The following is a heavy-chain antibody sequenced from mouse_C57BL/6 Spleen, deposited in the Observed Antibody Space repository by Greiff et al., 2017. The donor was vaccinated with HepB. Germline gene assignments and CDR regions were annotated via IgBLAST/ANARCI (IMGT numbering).Heavy chain of an antibody. Sequence: EVQVVESGEGLVKPGGSLKLSCAASGFTFSSYAMSWVRQTPEKRLEWVAYISSGGDYIYYADTVKGRFTISRDNARNTLYLQMSSLKSEDTAMYYCTRGDYYGDAMDYWGQGTSVTVSS. CDR3: TRGDYYGDAMDY. CDR1: GFTFSSYA. CDR2: ISSGGDYI. J-gene: IGHJ4*01. V-gene: IGHV5-9-1*02. D-gene: IGHD1-1*01.